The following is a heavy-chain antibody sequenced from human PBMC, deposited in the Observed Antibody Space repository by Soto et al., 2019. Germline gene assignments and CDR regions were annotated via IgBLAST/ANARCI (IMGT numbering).Heavy chain of an antibody. CDR2: ISAYNGNT. D-gene: IGHD7-27*01. V-gene: IGHV1-18*01. CDR1: GYTFTSYG. Sequence: ASVKVSYKASGYTFTSYGISWVRQAPGQGLEWMGWISAYNGNTNYAQKLQGRVTMTTDTSPSSAYMERRSLRSADTAVYYCARPMLTGDLGWHDAFDIWGQGTMVTVSS. CDR3: ARPMLTGDLGWHDAFDI. J-gene: IGHJ3*02.